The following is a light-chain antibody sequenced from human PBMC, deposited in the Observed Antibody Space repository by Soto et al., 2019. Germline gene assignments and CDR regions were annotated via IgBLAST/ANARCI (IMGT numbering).Light chain of an antibody. CDR3: QTWGSGTVV. Sequence: QSVLTQSPSASASLGASVTFTCTLSSGHSTNAVAWHQQQPAKGPRYLMKLNSDGSHTKGDGSPDRFSGSSSGAERYLTSASLQAEDEAEYYCQTWGSGTVVFGGGTKLTV. CDR1: SGHSTNA. V-gene: IGLV4-69*01. J-gene: IGLJ2*01. CDR2: LNSDGSH.